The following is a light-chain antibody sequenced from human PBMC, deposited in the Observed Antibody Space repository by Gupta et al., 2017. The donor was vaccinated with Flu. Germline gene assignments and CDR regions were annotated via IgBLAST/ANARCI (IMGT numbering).Light chain of an antibody. CDR2: EGS. V-gene: IGLV2-23*01. Sequence: QSALTQPASVSGSPVQSITISSTGTSSDVGSYNLVSWYQQHPGKAPKLMIYEGSKRPSGVSNRFSGSKSGNTASLTISGLQAEDEADYYCCSYAGSSTHVVFGGGTKLSVL. CDR3: CSYAGSSTHVV. CDR1: SSDVGSYNL. J-gene: IGLJ2*01.